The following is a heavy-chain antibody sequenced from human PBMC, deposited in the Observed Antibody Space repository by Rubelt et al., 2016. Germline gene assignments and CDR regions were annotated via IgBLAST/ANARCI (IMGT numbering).Heavy chain of an antibody. CDR1: GYTFPSYG. CDR2: ISASNGNP. V-gene: IGHV1-18*01. J-gene: IGHJ4*02. CDR3: ARDPLPVRGVIMTPTH. Sequence: QVQLVQSGAEMRTPGASVKVSCPTSGYTFPSYGISWVRQAPGQGLGWMGWISASNGNPKYAQKSQGRVTMTTDTSTSTSYMELRSLRSDGTAVYYCARDPLPVRGVIMTPTHWGQGTLVTVSS. D-gene: IGHD3-10*01.